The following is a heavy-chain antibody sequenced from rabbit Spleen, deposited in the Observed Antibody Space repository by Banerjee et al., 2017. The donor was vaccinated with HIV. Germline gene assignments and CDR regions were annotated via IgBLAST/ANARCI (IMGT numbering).Heavy chain of an antibody. CDR1: GFSFSSRYY. V-gene: IGHV1S40*01. CDR3: ARETSGGWGVVLYYFRL. CDR2: INTGSSGST. D-gene: IGHD4-1*01. Sequence: QSLEESGGDLVKPGASLTLTCTASGFSFSSRYYMCWVRQAPGKGLEWNACINTGSSGSTNYASWAKGRFTISKTSSTTVTLQMTSLTAADTATYFCARETSGGWGVVLYYFRLWGPGTLVTVS. J-gene: IGHJ4*01.